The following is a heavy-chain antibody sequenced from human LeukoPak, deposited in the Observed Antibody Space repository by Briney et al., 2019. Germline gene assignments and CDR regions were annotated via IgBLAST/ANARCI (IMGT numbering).Heavy chain of an antibody. CDR1: GFTFSSFW. CDR2: IKGDGSST. J-gene: IGHJ4*02. Sequence: GGSLRLSCAASGFTFSSFWMHWVRQAPGKGLEWVSSIKGDGSSTNYADSAKGRFTISRDNAKNTLYLQMNSLRAEDTAVYYCARGGGGLGYWGQGTLVTVSS. CDR3: ARGGGGLGY. V-gene: IGHV3-74*01. D-gene: IGHD3-16*01.